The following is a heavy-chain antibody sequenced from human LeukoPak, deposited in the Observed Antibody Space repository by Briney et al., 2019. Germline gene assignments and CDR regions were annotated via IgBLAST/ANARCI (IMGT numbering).Heavy chain of an antibody. CDR1: GGSISSSSYY. D-gene: IGHD1-26*01. J-gene: IGHJ6*02. CDR2: IYYSGST. CDR3: ATTRYSGSYYGYYYYGMDV. Sequence: SETLSLTCTVSGGSISSSSYYWGWIRQPPGKGLEWIGSIYYSGSTYYNPPLKSRVTISVDTSKNQFSLKLSSVTAADTAVYYCATTRYSGSYYGYYYYGMDVWGQGTTVTVSS. V-gene: IGHV4-39*01.